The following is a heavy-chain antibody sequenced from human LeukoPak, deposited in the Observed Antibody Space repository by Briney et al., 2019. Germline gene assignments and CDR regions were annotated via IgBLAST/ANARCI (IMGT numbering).Heavy chain of an antibody. V-gene: IGHV3-21*01. CDR2: ISSSSSYI. CDR1: GFTFSSYS. J-gene: IGHJ3*02. CDR3: AREYYSDYATHGAFDI. Sequence: GGSLRLSCAASGFTFSSYSMNWVRQAPGKGLEWVSSISSSSSYIYYADSVKGRFTISRDNAKNSLYLQMNSLRAEDTAVYYCAREYYSDYATHGAFDIWGQGTMVTVSS. D-gene: IGHD4-11*01.